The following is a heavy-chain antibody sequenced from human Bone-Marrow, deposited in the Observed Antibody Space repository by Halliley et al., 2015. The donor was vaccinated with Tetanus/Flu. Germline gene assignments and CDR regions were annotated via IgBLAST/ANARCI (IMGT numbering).Heavy chain of an antibody. V-gene: IGHV3-23*01. CDR3: ANSYSGGNAETEDAEYFQN. Sequence: SLRLSCAASGFSFSSYHMMWVRQPPGKGLEYVSAISDTSANPHYADSVMGRFTISRDTSKNTLYLQMNSLRAEDTAIYYCANSYSGGNAETEDAEYFQNWGQGTLVTVSS. CDR2: ISDTSANP. D-gene: IGHD2-15*01. CDR1: GFSFSSYH. J-gene: IGHJ1*01.